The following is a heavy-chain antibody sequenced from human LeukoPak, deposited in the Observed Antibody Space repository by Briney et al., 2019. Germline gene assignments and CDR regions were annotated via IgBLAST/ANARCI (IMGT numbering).Heavy chain of an antibody. D-gene: IGHD5-12*01. CDR1: GVSISTYY. V-gene: IGHV4-59*08. CDR3: ARMGGYSGYATH. J-gene: IGHJ4*02. Sequence: SETLSLSCTVSGVSISTYYWSWVRQPPGKGLEWIGYIHYSGTTNYNPSLKSRVTIPLDTSKNQFSLNLSSVTAADTAVYYCARMGGYSGYATHWGQGTLVTVSS. CDR2: IHYSGTT.